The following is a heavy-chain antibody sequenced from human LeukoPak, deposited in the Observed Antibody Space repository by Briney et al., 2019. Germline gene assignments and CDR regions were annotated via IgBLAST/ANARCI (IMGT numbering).Heavy chain of an antibody. D-gene: IGHD4-23*01. J-gene: IGHJ4*02. CDR2: INSDGSIT. Sequence: GGSLRLSCAASGFTFTTYWMHWVRQAPGKGLVWVSYINSDGSITSYADSVKGRFTISRDNAKNTLYLQMNSLKTEDTAVYYCTTHTWVVTLDYWGQGTLVTVSS. CDR1: GFTFTTYW. CDR3: TTHTWVVTLDY. V-gene: IGHV3-74*01.